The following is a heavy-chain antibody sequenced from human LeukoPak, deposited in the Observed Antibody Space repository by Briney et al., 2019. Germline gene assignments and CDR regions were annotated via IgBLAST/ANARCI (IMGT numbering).Heavy chain of an antibody. V-gene: IGHV3-74*01. J-gene: IGHJ4*02. CDR3: VRGVSSWYIFDS. Sequence: PGGSLRLSCAASGFTFTTYWMHWVRQAPGKGLVWGSHINTDGSGTSYADSVNGRFTISRDNAKNTLYLRMNSLRAEDTAVYYCVRGVSSWYIFDSWGQGTLVTVSS. D-gene: IGHD6-13*01. CDR2: INTDGSGT. CDR1: GFTFTTYW.